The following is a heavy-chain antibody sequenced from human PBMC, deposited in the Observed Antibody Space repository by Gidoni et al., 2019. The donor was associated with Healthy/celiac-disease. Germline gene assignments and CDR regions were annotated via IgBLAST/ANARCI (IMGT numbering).Heavy chain of an antibody. J-gene: IGHJ6*02. V-gene: IGHV4-4*07. CDR3: ARERKVAADYYYGMDV. CDR2: IYTSGST. D-gene: IGHD2-15*01. Sequence: QVQLQESGPGLVKPSETLSHTCTVYAGSIRSYYWSWIRQPAGKGLEWIGRIYTSGSTNYNPSLKSRVTMSVDTSKNQFSLKLSSVTAADTAVYYCARERKVAADYYYGMDVWGQGTTVTVSS. CDR1: AGSIRSYY.